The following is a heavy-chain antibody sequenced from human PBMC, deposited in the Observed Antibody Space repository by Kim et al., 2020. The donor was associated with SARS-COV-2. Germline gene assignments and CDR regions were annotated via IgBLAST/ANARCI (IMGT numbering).Heavy chain of an antibody. J-gene: IGHJ4*02. CDR2: IYYSGST. V-gene: IGHV4-59*13. CDR3: ARVGYSSGMYYFDY. Sequence: SETLSLTCTVSGGSISSYYWSWIRQPPGKGLEWIGYIYYSGSTNYNPSLKSRVTISVDTSKNQFSLKLSSVTAADTAVYYCARVGYSSGMYYFDYWGQGTLVTVSS. D-gene: IGHD6-19*01. CDR1: GGSISSYY.